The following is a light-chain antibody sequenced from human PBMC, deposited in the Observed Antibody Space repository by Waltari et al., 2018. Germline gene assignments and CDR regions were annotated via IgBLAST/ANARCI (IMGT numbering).Light chain of an antibody. J-gene: IGLJ2*01. CDR3: QSADSSGPSVV. V-gene: IGLV3-25*03. Sequence: SYELTQPSSMSVSPGQPARITCSGNLLEKHYGYWYQQKPGQAPILVIFKDNERPSGIPERFSGSSSGTTVTLTISGVQAEDEADYYCQSADSSGPSVVFGGGTKLT. CDR1: LLEKHY. CDR2: KDN.